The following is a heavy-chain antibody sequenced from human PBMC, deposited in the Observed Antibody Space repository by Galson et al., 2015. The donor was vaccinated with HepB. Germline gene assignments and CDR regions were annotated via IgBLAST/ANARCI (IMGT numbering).Heavy chain of an antibody. D-gene: IGHD6-19*01. Sequence: SLRLSCAASGFIFSNSGFHWVRQAPGKGLEWVTFIRFDGNNIHYGESVKGRFSMSRDNSKNTVYLQMNGLRVEDTAVYYCAKDGAYSSTDWGQGTLVTVSS. CDR2: IRFDGNNI. CDR3: AKDGAYSSTD. CDR1: GFIFSNSG. J-gene: IGHJ1*01. V-gene: IGHV3-30*02.